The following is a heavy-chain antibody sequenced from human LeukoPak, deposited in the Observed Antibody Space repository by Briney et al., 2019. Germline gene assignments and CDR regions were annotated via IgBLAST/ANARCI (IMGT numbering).Heavy chain of an antibody. CDR1: GFTFTTYG. Sequence: GGSLRLSCAASGFTFTTYGIHWVRQTPGKGLEWVAVISYDGNNKYYADSVKGRFTISRDNSKNAVYLQMSSLRAEDTAVYYCARSSYSSSSSVWGQGTMVTVSS. J-gene: IGHJ3*01. CDR3: ARSSYSSSSSV. D-gene: IGHD6-6*01. V-gene: IGHV3-30*03. CDR2: ISYDGNNK.